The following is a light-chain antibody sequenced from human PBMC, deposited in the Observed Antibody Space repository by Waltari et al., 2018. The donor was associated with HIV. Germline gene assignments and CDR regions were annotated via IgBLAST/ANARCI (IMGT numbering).Light chain of an antibody. CDR1: SSNIGSNT. J-gene: IGLJ1*01. CDR3: VAWDGSRNGYV. CDR2: SHN. V-gene: IGLV1-44*01. Sequence: QSVLTQPPSASGTPGQRITISCSGSSSNIGSNTVNWYQQLPGTAHKLLIYSHNQRASGVPDRVAGSKSGTSASLAISGLQSEDEADYYCVAWDGSRNGYVLGTGTKVTVL.